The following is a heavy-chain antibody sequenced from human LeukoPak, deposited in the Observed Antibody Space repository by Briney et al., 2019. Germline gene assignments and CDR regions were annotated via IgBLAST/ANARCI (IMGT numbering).Heavy chain of an antibody. CDR3: ARDIGNHFGGLDHYYYDY. J-gene: IGHJ4*02. CDR2: INPNSGGT. CDR1: GYTFTGYF. Sequence: ASVKVSCKASGYTFTGYFMNWVRQAPGQGLEWMGWINPNSGGTSYAQKFQGRVTMTRDTSISTAYMELSKLRSDDTAVYYCARDIGNHFGGLDHYYYDYWGPGTLVTVSS. V-gene: IGHV1-2*02. D-gene: IGHD2-15*01.